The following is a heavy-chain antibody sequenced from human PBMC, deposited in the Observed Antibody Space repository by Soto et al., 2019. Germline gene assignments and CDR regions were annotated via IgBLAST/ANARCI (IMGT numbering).Heavy chain of an antibody. Sequence: QVQLQESGPGLVRPSQTLSLTCTVSAGSISTINYYWSWIRQHPEKVLEWIGYISYSGSTFYHASLKSRVTISLDPSKKQFSFTLTSVTAADTAVYYCARSAQWDGFDPWGQGTMVTVSS. D-gene: IGHD2-8*01. V-gene: IGHV4-31*03. CDR2: ISYSGST. CDR1: AGSISTINYY. J-gene: IGHJ3*01. CDR3: ARSAQWDGFDP.